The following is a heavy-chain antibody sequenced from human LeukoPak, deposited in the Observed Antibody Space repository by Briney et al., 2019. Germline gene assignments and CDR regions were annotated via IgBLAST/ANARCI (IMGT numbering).Heavy chain of an antibody. CDR1: GGTFSSYA. Sequence: ASVKVSCKASGGTFSSYAISWVRQAPGQGLEWMGGIIPIFGTANYAQKLKGRVTITADESKSTAYMELSSLRSEDTAVYYCARVGQEWLLEVWGQGTLVTVSS. V-gene: IGHV1-69*13. CDR2: IIPIFGTA. D-gene: IGHD3-3*01. CDR3: ARVGQEWLLEV. J-gene: IGHJ4*02.